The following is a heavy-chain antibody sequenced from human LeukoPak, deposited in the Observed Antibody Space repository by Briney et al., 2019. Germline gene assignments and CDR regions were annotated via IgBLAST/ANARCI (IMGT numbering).Heavy chain of an antibody. J-gene: IGHJ4*02. CDR2: INPNSGGT. CDR1: GYTFTGYY. Sequence: ASVKVSCKASGYTFTGYYMHWVRQAPGQGLEWMGWINPNSGGTNYAQKFQGRVTMTRDTSISTAYMELSRLRSDDTAVYYCARDFGATNHPSDYWGQGTLVTVSS. V-gene: IGHV1-2*02. D-gene: IGHD3-10*01. CDR3: ARDFGATNHPSDY.